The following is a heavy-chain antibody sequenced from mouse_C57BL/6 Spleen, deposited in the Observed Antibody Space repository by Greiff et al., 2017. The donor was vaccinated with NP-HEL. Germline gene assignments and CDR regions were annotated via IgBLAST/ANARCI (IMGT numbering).Heavy chain of an antibody. J-gene: IGHJ2*01. CDR1: GFTFSSYA. Sequence: EVKLMESGGGLVKPGGSLKLSCAASGFTFSSYAMSWVRQTPEKRLEWVATISDGGSYTYYPDNVKGRFTISRDNAKNNLYLQMSHLKSEDTAMYYCARGHYYEDYWGQGTTLTVSS. D-gene: IGHD1-2*01. CDR3: ARGHYYEDY. CDR2: ISDGGSYT. V-gene: IGHV5-4*03.